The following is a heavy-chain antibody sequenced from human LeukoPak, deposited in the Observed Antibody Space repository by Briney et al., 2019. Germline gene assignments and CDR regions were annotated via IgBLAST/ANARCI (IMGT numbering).Heavy chain of an antibody. Sequence: GGSLRLSCTASGFTFSSTGMHWVRQAPGKGLEWVSYISSSGSTIYYADSVKGRFTISRDNAKNSLYLQMNSLRAEDTAVYYCARPPLYDAFDIWGQGTMVTVSS. J-gene: IGHJ3*02. V-gene: IGHV3-48*04. CDR1: GFTFSSTG. CDR2: ISSSGSTI. CDR3: ARPPLYDAFDI.